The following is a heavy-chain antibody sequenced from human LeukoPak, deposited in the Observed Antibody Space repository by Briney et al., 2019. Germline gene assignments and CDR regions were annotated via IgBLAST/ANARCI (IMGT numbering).Heavy chain of an antibody. V-gene: IGHV3-7*01. Sequence: GGSLRLSCAASEFTFSSYWMSWVRQAPGKGLEWVASIKQDGSEKYYVDSVKGRFTISRDNAKNSLYLQMNSLRAEDTAVYYCARDPSHYGMDVWGQGTTVTVSS. J-gene: IGHJ6*02. CDR1: EFTFSSYW. CDR2: IKQDGSEK. CDR3: ARDPSHYGMDV.